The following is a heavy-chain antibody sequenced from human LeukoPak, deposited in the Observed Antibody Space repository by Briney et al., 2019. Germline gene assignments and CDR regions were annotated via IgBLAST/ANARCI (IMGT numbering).Heavy chain of an antibody. CDR1: GFTFSSYS. D-gene: IGHD6-13*01. V-gene: IGHV3-21*01. CDR3: ARVSRSGYEY. CDR2: ISSSSSYI. Sequence: GGSLRLSCAASGFTFSSYSMNWLRQAPGKGLEWVSYISSSSSYIYYADSVKGRFTISSDNAKNSLYLQLNSLRGEDTAVHYCARVSRSGYEYWGQGTMATVSS. J-gene: IGHJ4*02.